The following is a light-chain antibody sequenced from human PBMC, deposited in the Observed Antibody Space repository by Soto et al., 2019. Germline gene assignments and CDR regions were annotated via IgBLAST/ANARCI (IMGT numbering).Light chain of an antibody. J-gene: IGLJ2*01. Sequence: QSALTQPASVSGSPGQSITISCTGTSSDIGSYNLVSWYQHHPGNAPKLIIYEGSKRPSGVSNRFSGSKSGNTASLTISGLQAEDEADYYCCSYAGTTLFGGGTKLTVL. V-gene: IGLV2-23*01. CDR1: SSDIGSYNL. CDR2: EGS. CDR3: CSYAGTTL.